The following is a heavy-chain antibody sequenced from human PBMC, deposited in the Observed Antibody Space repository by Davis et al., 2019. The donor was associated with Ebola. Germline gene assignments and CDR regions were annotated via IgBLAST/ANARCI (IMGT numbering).Heavy chain of an antibody. CDR3: ARASWQLLAFDY. J-gene: IGHJ4*02. Sequence: GESLKISCAASGFIFSSHSLSWVRQAPGKGLEWVSLINSGYHIYYADSVKGRFTISRDNAKNSLYLQLNSLRVEDTAVYYCARASWQLLAFDYWGQGTLVAVSS. V-gene: IGHV3-21*01. CDR1: GFIFSSHS. D-gene: IGHD2-15*01. CDR2: INSGYHI.